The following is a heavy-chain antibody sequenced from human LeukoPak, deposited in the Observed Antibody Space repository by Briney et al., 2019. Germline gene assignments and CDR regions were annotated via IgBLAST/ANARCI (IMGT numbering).Heavy chain of an antibody. CDR1: GYMFTGYY. J-gene: IGHJ5*02. Sequence: ASVKVSCKASGYMFTGYYIHGVRQAPGQGLEWMGRINTNSGGTNYAQRFQGRVTMTRETSISTAYMELSRLRSDDTAVYYCARARILVWFGESGPDWFDPWGQGTLVTVSS. CDR2: INTNSGGT. CDR3: ARARILVWFGESGPDWFDP. V-gene: IGHV1-2*06. D-gene: IGHD3-10*01.